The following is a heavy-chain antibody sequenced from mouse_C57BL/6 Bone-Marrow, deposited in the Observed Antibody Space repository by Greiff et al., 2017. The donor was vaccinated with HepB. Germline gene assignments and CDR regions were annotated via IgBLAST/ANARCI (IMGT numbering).Heavy chain of an antibody. D-gene: IGHD1-1*01. V-gene: IGHV2-5*01. J-gene: IGHJ1*03. CDR1: GFSLTSYG. CDR2: IWRGGST. CDR3: AKLGSSSYWYFDV. Sequence: QVQLQQSGPGLVQPSQSLSITCTVSGFSLTSYGVHWVRQSPGKGLEWLGVIWRGGSTDYNAAFMSRLSITKDNSKSQVFFKMNSLQADDTAIYYSAKLGSSSYWYFDVWGTGTTVTVSS.